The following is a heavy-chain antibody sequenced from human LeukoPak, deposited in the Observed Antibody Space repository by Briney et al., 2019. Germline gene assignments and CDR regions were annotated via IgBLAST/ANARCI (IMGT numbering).Heavy chain of an antibody. J-gene: IGHJ3*02. CDR2: IYYSGST. Sequence: PSETLSLTCTVSGGSISSYYWSWIRQPPGKGLEWIGYIYYSGSTNYNPSLKSRVTISVDTSMNQFSLKLSSVTAADTAVYYCARADSYAAFDIWGQGTMVTVSS. D-gene: IGHD5-18*01. CDR3: ARADSYAAFDI. V-gene: IGHV4-59*01. CDR1: GGSISSYY.